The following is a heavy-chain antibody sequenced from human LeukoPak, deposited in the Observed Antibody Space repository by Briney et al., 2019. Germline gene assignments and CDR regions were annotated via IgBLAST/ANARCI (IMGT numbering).Heavy chain of an antibody. Sequence: GGPLRLSCAASGFTFSNYWMHWVRQVPGKGLVWVSHLNPDGTNTYYADSVKGRFTVSRDNARNTLYLQMNNLRAEDTAVYYCVGSHVAAYWGQGNLCTVSS. J-gene: IGHJ4*02. CDR1: GFTFSNYW. CDR3: VGSHVAAY. D-gene: IGHD3-10*01. V-gene: IGHV3-74*01. CDR2: LNPDGTNT.